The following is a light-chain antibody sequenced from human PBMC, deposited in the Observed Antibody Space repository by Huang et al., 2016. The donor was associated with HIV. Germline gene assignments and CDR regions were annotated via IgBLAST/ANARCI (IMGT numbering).Light chain of an antibody. CDR1: HSVSSN. CDR3: QQYDNWPLT. Sequence: ERVMTQSPALLSVAPGERVTLSCRASHSVSSNLAWYQQKPGQAPRLLIHGASTRATGIPARFSGSGSGREFTLAISSLQSEDSGVYFCQQYDNWPLTVGQGTRLEIK. V-gene: IGKV3-15*01. CDR2: GAS. J-gene: IGKJ5*01.